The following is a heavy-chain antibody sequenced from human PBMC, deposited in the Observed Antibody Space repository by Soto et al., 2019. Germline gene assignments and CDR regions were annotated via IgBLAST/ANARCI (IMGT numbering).Heavy chain of an antibody. J-gene: IGHJ5*01. Sequence: SETLSLTCSVSGDSISNLDYFWAWIRQPPGQALEYIGYIYKSATTYYNPSFESRVVISVDTSKSQFSLNVTSVTAADTAVYFCARGRYCLTGRCFPNWFDSWGQGALVTVSS. CDR2: IYKSATT. CDR3: ARGRYCLTGRCFPNWFDS. D-gene: IGHD7-27*01. CDR1: GDSISNLDYF. V-gene: IGHV4-30-4*01.